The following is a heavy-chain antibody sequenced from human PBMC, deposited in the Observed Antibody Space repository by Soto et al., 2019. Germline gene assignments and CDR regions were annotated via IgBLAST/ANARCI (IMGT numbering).Heavy chain of an antibody. CDR2: ISYDGSNK. J-gene: IGHJ4*02. V-gene: IGHV3-30*18. CDR3: AKDRDSSGYYYLFDY. CDR1: GFTFSSYV. Sequence: QVQLVESGGGVVQPGRSLRLSCAASGFTFSSYVMHWVRQAPGKGLEWVAVISYDGSNKYYADSVKGRFTISRDNSKNTLYLQMNSLRAEDTAVYYCAKDRDSSGYYYLFDYWGQGTLVTVSS. D-gene: IGHD3-22*01.